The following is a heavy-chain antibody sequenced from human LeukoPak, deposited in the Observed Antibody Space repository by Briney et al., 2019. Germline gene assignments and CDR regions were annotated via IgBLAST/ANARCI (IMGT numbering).Heavy chain of an antibody. CDR2: INHSGST. J-gene: IGHJ4*02. Sequence: SETLSLTCAVYGGSFSGYYWSWIRQPPGKGLEWIEEINHSGSTNYNPSLKSRVTISVDTSKNQFSLKLSSVTAADTAVYYCASFPFSLFDYWGQGTLVTVSS. CDR1: GGSFSGYY. CDR3: ASFPFSLFDY. V-gene: IGHV4-34*01.